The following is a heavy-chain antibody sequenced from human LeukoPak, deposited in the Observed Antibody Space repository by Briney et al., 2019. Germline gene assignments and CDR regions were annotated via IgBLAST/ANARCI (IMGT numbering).Heavy chain of an antibody. CDR3: VRNAAMAADV. Sequence: GGSLRLSCAASGFTFSSYGMHWVRQAPGKGLEWVSRINSDGSSTTYADSVKGRFTITRDNAKNTLFLQMNSLRADDTAVYYCVRNAAMAADVWGQGTMVTVSS. CDR1: GFTFSSYG. V-gene: IGHV3-74*01. CDR2: INSDGSST. D-gene: IGHD5-18*01. J-gene: IGHJ3*01.